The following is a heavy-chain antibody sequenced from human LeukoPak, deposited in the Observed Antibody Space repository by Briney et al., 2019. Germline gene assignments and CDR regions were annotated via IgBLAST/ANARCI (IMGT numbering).Heavy chain of an antibody. Sequence: PGGSLRLSCAASGFTFDEYAIHWVRQAPGKGLEWVSLISEDGSRTYYAESVKGRFTISRDNSKNSRYLQMNSLRTEDTAFYYCAKDLTQLYLAFDYWGQGTLVTVSS. J-gene: IGHJ4*02. CDR2: ISEDGSRT. V-gene: IGHV3-43*02. CDR3: AKDLTQLYLAFDY. CDR1: GFTFDEYA. D-gene: IGHD5-18*01.